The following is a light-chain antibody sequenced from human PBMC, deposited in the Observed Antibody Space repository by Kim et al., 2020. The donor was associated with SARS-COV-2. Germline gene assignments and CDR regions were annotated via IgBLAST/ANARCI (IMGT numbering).Light chain of an antibody. J-gene: IGLJ3*02. CDR2: NDS. Sequence: SVTVSGSGSNSNIGSNSVNWYQQVPGTAPNLLICNDSQRPSGVPDRVSGSKSGTSASLAIGGLQSEDEADYYCATWDDRLKGWVFGGGTRLTVL. CDR1: NSNIGSNS. CDR3: ATWDDRLKGWV. V-gene: IGLV1-44*01.